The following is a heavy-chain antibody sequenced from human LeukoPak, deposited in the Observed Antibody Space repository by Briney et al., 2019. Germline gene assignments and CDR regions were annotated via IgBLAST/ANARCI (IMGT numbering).Heavy chain of an antibody. Sequence: GGSLRLSCAASGFTFSSYAMHCVRQAPGQGLEWVAVISYDGSSEYYADSVKGRFIISRDNSKNTLYLQMNSLRAEDTAVYYCARDPLTYGSGRYYQAFDYWGQGTLVTVSS. V-gene: IGHV3-30-3*01. D-gene: IGHD3-10*01. CDR1: GFTFSSYA. CDR3: ARDPLTYGSGRYYQAFDY. J-gene: IGHJ4*02. CDR2: ISYDGSSE.